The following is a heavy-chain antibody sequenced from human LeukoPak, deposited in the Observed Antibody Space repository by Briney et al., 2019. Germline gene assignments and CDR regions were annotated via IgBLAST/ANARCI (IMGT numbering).Heavy chain of an antibody. CDR1: GFTFSSYE. V-gene: IGHV3-48*03. Sequence: GGSLRLSCAASGFTFSSYEMNWVRQAPGKGLEWVSYISSSGSTIYYADSVKGRFTISRDNAKNSLYLQMNSLRAEDTAVYYCARRTSSGWYEYFQHWGQGTLVTVSS. D-gene: IGHD6-19*01. CDR2: ISSSGSTI. CDR3: ARRTSSGWYEYFQH. J-gene: IGHJ1*01.